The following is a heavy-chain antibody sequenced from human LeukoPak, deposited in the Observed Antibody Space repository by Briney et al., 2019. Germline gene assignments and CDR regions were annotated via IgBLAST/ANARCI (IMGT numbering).Heavy chain of an antibody. Sequence: ASVKVSCKASGYTFTSYDINWVRQATGQGLEWMGWISAYNGNTNYAQKFQGRVTFTADKSTSTAYMELSSLRSEDTAVYYCARAIISMGRGVIIEDAFDIWGQGTMVTVSS. V-gene: IGHV1-18*01. D-gene: IGHD3-10*01. J-gene: IGHJ3*02. CDR1: GYTFTSYD. CDR3: ARAIISMGRGVIIEDAFDI. CDR2: ISAYNGNT.